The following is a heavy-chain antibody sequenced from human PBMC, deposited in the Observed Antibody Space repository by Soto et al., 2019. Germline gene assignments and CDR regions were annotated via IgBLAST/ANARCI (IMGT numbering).Heavy chain of an antibody. Sequence: GGSLRLSCAASGFTFSSYGMHLVRQAPGKGLECVSVISYDGSNKYYADSVKGRFTISRDNSKNTLYLQMNSLRAEDTAVYYCATIFAYCGGDCYGMDVWGQGTTVTVSS. J-gene: IGHJ6*02. D-gene: IGHD2-21*01. CDR1: GFTFSSYG. CDR2: ISYDGSNK. V-gene: IGHV3-30*03. CDR3: ATIFAYCGGDCYGMDV.